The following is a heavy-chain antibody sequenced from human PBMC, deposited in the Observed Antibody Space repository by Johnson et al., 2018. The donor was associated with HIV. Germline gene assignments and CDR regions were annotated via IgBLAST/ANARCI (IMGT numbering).Heavy chain of an antibody. V-gene: IGHV3-23*04. Sequence: VQLVESGGGLAQPGGSLILSCAASGFTFNNYAMSWVRQAPGKGLEWVSAISGGGVNTYFADSVKGRFTISRDNSKNTLYLQMNSLRAEDTAVYYCAKEQWPLSPDAFDIWGQGTMVTVSS. J-gene: IGHJ3*02. D-gene: IGHD6-19*01. CDR2: ISGGGVNT. CDR1: GFTFNNYA. CDR3: AKEQWPLSPDAFDI.